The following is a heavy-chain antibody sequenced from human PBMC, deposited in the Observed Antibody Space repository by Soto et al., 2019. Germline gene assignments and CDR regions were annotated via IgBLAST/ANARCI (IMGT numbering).Heavy chain of an antibody. CDR1: GFTCSSYG. CDR3: ARDSVRYYDFWSGPVNWFDP. CDR2: IWYDGSNK. D-gene: IGHD3-3*01. J-gene: IGHJ5*02. V-gene: IGHV3-33*01. Sequence: GGSLRLSCAASGFTCSSYGMHWVRQAPGKGLEWVAVIWYDGSNKYYADSVKGRFTISRDNSKNTLYLQMNSLRAEDTAVYYCARDSVRYYDFWSGPVNWFDPWGQGTLVTVSS.